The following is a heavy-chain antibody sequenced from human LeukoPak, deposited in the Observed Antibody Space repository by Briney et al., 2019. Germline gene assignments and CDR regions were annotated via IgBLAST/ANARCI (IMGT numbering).Heavy chain of an antibody. CDR1: GFTLRSYV. Sequence: GGSLRLSCVASGFTLRSYVMNWVRQAPGKGLEGVSYISNSGFTIYYADSVKGRFTISRDNAKNSLYLLMNSLRAEDTAVYYCASARLEVLWLQELASWGQGTLVTVSS. CDR3: ASARLEVLWLQELAS. V-gene: IGHV3-48*03. J-gene: IGHJ4*02. D-gene: IGHD3-10*01. CDR2: ISNSGFTI.